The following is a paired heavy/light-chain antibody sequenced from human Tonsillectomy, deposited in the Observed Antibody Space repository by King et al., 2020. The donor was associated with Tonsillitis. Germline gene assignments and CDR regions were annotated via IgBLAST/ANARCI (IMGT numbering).Light chain of an antibody. Sequence: SSELTQDPAVSVALGQTIRITCQGDSLRTYHASWYQQKPGQAPVFVSYGKDSRPSGIPDRFSASTSGNTASLTITGAQEEDEADYYCNSRDSSGDHVVFGGGTKLTVL. J-gene: IGLJ2*01. CDR3: NSRDSSGDHVV. CDR2: GKD. V-gene: IGLV3-19*01. CDR1: SLRTYH.
Heavy chain of an antibody. J-gene: IGHJ4*02. CDR3: ATDSGDGYNPYYFDY. CDR1: GYTLTELS. D-gene: IGHD5-12*01. Sequence: QVQLVQSGAEVKKPGASVKVSCKVSGYTLTELSIHWVRQAPGDGLEWVGGYDPEDGETSYAQKFQGRVTVTEDTSTDTAYMELSSLRSEDTAVYYCATDSGDGYNPYYFDYWGQGTLVTVSS. V-gene: IGHV1-24*01. CDR2: YDPEDGET.